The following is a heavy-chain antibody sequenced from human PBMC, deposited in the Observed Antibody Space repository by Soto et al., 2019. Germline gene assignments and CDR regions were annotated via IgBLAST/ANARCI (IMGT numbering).Heavy chain of an antibody. CDR1: GGSISSGGYY. J-gene: IGHJ5*02. Sequence: QVQLQESGPGLVKPSQTLSLTCTVSGGSISSGGYYWSWIRQHPGKGLEWIGYIYYSGSTYYNPCLKSRVTILVDTSKNQCSLKLSSVTAAAKAVYYCARAKTGIEAADNWFDPWGQGTLVTVAS. D-gene: IGHD6-13*01. CDR3: ARAKTGIEAADNWFDP. CDR2: IYYSGST. V-gene: IGHV4-31*03.